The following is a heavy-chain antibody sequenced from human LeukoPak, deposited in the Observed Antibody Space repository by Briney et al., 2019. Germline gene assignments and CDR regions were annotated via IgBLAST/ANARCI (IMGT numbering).Heavy chain of an antibody. CDR3: ARSLGSGWIHLVEY. D-gene: IGHD6-19*01. V-gene: IGHV3-30*03. CDR2: VSYDGGAK. CDR1: GFTFNTNA. J-gene: IGHJ4*02. Sequence: GGSLRLSCAASGFTFNTNALHWVRQAPGKGLEWVVVVSYDGGAKYYADSVKGRFTISRDNSKNTVDLQMYSLRAEDSAVYYCARSLGSGWIHLVEYWGQGTLVTVS.